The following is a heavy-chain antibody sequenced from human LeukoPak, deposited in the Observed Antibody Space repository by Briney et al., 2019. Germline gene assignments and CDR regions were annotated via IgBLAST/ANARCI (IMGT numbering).Heavy chain of an antibody. CDR3: ARDFRSLYYFDY. Sequence: PGRSLRLSCSASGFTPSTYSMNWVGHAPGKGLGWGSYISSSSGTIYYADSVKGRFTISRDNAKNSLYLQMNSLRDEDTAVYYCARDFRSLYYFDYWGQGTLVTVSS. V-gene: IGHV3-48*02. CDR1: GFTPSTYS. CDR2: ISSSSGTI. D-gene: IGHD1-26*01. J-gene: IGHJ4*02.